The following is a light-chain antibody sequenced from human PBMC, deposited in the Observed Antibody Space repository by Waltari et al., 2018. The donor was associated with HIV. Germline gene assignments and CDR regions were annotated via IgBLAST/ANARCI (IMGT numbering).Light chain of an antibody. J-gene: IGLJ2*01. Sequence: SYELTQPPSVSVSPGQTASITCSGDKLGDKYACWYQQRPGQSPVLVIYQDTKRPSGIPGRFSGSNSRNTATLTISGTQAIDEADYYCQAWDSSTVVFGGGTKLTVL. CDR2: QDT. CDR3: QAWDSSTVV. CDR1: KLGDKY. V-gene: IGLV3-1*01.